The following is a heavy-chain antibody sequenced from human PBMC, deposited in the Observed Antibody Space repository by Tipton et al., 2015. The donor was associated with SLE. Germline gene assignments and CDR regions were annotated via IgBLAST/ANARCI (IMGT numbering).Heavy chain of an antibody. CDR3: ASSWFDP. V-gene: IGHV4-34*01. CDR2: INHSGST. Sequence: TLSLTCTVSGGSISSYYWSWIRQPPGKGLEWIGEINHSGSTNYNPSLKSRVTISVDTSKNQFSLKLSSVTAADTAVYYCASSWFDPWGQGTLVTVSS. CDR1: GGSISSYY. J-gene: IGHJ5*02.